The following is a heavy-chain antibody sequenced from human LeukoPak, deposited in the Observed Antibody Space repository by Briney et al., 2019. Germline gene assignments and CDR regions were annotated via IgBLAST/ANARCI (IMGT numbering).Heavy chain of an antibody. CDR2: ISYDGFNK. J-gene: IGHJ4*02. Sequence: PGRSLRLSCAASGFTFSNYAMHWVRQAPGKGLEWVAVISYDGFNKYYSDSVKGRFTISRDNSKNTLYLQINNPRVEDTAVYYCAKRYYDFPLDYWGQGTLVTVSS. D-gene: IGHD3-3*01. V-gene: IGHV3-30-3*02. CDR1: GFTFSNYA. CDR3: AKRYYDFPLDY.